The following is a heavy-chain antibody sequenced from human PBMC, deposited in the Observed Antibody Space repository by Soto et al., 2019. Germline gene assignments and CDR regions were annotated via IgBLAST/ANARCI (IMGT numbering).Heavy chain of an antibody. CDR3: ASLRGVRGYIHYYYYYMDV. V-gene: IGHV4-59*01. Sequence: PSETLSLTCTVSGGSISSYYWSWIRQPPGKGLEWIGYIYYSGSTNYNPSLKSRVTISVDTSKNQFSLKLSSVTAADTAVYYCASLRGVRGYIHYYYYYMDVWGKGTTVTVSS. CDR2: IYYSGST. D-gene: IGHD5-18*01. CDR1: GGSISSYY. J-gene: IGHJ6*03.